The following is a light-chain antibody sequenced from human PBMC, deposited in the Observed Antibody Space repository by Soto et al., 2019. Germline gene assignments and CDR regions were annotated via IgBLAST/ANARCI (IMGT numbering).Light chain of an antibody. CDR2: DVS. CDR1: SSDVGSYNR. CDR3: SSFTTSSTYV. J-gene: IGLJ1*01. V-gene: IGLV2-18*02. Sequence: QSALTQPPSVSGSPGQSVAISCSGTSSDVGSYNRVSWYQQPPGTAPKLMIYDVSNWPSGVPDRFSGSKSGNTASLTISGLQAEDEDDYYCSSFTTSSTYVFGTGTKLTVL.